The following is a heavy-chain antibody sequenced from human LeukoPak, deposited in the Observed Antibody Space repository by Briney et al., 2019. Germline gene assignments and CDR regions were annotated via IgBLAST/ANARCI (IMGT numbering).Heavy chain of an antibody. Sequence: GGSLRLSCAASGFIFDDHAMHWVRHAPGKGLEWVSSISWNSGTIAYADSVQGRFTISRDKAKNSLYLQMNSLRAEDTALYYCAKDISPTPLYMDVWGKGTTVTISS. V-gene: IGHV3-9*01. J-gene: IGHJ6*03. CDR2: ISWNSGTI. CDR1: GFIFDDHA. CDR3: AKDISPTPLYMDV.